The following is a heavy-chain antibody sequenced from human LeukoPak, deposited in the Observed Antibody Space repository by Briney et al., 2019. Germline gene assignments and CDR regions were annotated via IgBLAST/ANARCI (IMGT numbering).Heavy chain of an antibody. CDR2: TSARGGST. D-gene: IGHD4-23*01. Sequence: GGSLRLSCAASGFTFNTYWMTWVRQAPGKGLEWVSATSARGGSTYYADSVKGRFTISRDNSKNTLYLQMSSLRAEDTAVYYCAKRSDYGGNWNYFDYWGQGTLVTVSS. CDR1: GFTFNTYW. J-gene: IGHJ4*02. CDR3: AKRSDYGGNWNYFDY. V-gene: IGHV3-23*01.